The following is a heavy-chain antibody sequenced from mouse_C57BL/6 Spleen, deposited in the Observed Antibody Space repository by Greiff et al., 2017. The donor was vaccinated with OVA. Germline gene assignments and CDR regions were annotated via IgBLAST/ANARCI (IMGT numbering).Heavy chain of an antibody. J-gene: IGHJ2*01. V-gene: IGHV5-9-1*02. CDR1: GFTFSSYA. CDR3: TRVMVREYYFDY. CDR2: ISSGGDYI. Sequence: VQLKESGEGLVKPGGSLKLSCAASGFTFSSYAMSWVRQTPEKRLEWVAYISSGGDYIYYADTVKGRFTISRDNARNTLYLQMSSLKSEDTAMYYCTRVMVREYYFDYWGQGTTLTVSS. D-gene: IGHD2-2*01.